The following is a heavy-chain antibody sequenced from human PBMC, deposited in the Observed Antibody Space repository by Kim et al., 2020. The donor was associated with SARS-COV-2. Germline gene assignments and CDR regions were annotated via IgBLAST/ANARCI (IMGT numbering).Heavy chain of an antibody. V-gene: IGHV3-23*01. J-gene: IGHJ4*02. CDR3: AKPGPPMIVLWAFDY. D-gene: IGHD3-22*01. Sequence: SVKRRFPIARDNSKNKLYLQMNSLRAEDTAVYYCAKPGPPMIVLWAFDYWRQGTLVTVSS.